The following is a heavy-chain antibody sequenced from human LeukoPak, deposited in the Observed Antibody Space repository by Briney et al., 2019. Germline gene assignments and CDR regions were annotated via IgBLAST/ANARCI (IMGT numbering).Heavy chain of an antibody. CDR1: GGSFSGYY. D-gene: IGHD3-10*01. CDR3: ARDGANGSGTKGNDY. Sequence: SETLSLTCAVYGGSFSGYYWSGIRQPPGKGLEWMGEINHSGSTNYIPSLKSRVTISVDTSKNQFSLKLSSVTAADTAVYYCARDGANGSGTKGNDYWGQGTLVTVSS. CDR2: INHSGST. V-gene: IGHV4-34*01. J-gene: IGHJ4*02.